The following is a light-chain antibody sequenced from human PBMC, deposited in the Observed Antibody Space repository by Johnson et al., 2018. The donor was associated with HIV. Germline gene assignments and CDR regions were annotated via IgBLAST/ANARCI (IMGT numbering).Light chain of an antibody. CDR3: GTWDSSLRGYV. CDR1: SSNIGNNY. CDR2: DNN. Sequence: SVLTQPPSVSAAPGQRVTISCSGSSSNIGNNYISWYQQLPGTAPKLLIYDNNKRPSGIPDRFSGSKSGTSATLGITGLQTGDEADYYCGTWDSSLRGYVFGTGTKVTVL. V-gene: IGLV1-51*01. J-gene: IGLJ1*01.